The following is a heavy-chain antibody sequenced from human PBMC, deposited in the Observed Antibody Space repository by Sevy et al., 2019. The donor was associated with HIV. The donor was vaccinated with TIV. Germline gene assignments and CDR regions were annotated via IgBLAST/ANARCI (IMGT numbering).Heavy chain of an antibody. CDR3: ARLPSPGIAVAAQARGAFDI. D-gene: IGHD6-19*01. CDR2: ISYDGSNK. CDR1: GFTFSSYA. Sequence: GGYLRLSCAASGFTFSSYAMHWVRQAPGKGLEWVAVISYDGSNKYYADSVKGRFTISRDNSKNTLYLQMNSLRAEDTAVYYCARLPSPGIAVAAQARGAFDIWGQGTMVTVSS. J-gene: IGHJ3*02. V-gene: IGHV3-30-3*01.